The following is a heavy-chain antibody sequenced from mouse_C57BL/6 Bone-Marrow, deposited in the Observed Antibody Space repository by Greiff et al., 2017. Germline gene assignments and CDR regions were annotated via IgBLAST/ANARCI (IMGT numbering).Heavy chain of an antibody. D-gene: IGHD1-1*01. V-gene: IGHV1-53*01. Sequence: VQLQQSGTELVKPGASVKLSCKASGYTFTSYWMHWVKQRPGQGLEWIGNINPSNGGTNYNEKFKSKATLTVDKSSSTAYMQLSSLTSEDSAVYYCARSPYYYGSSLYYFDYWGQGTTLTVSS. CDR2: INPSNGGT. J-gene: IGHJ2*01. CDR3: ARSPYYYGSSLYYFDY. CDR1: GYTFTSYW.